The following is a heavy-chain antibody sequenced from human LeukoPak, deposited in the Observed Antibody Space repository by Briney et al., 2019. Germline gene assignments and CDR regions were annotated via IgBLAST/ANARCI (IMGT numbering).Heavy chain of an antibody. Sequence: SETLSLTCTVSGGSISSYYWSWIRQPPGKGLEWIGYIYYSGSTNYNPSLKSRVTISVDTSKNQFSLKLSSVTAADTAVYYCARLFLTTYAFDIWGQGTMVTVSS. CDR3: ARLFLTTYAFDI. V-gene: IGHV4-59*01. D-gene: IGHD4/OR15-4a*01. CDR2: IYYSGST. J-gene: IGHJ3*02. CDR1: GGSISSYY.